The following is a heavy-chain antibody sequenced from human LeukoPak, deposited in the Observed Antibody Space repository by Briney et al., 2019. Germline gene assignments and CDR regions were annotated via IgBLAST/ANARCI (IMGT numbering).Heavy chain of an antibody. CDR3: AKDSEARYDFWSGYYPT. J-gene: IGHJ4*02. V-gene: IGHV1-69*05. D-gene: IGHD3-3*01. CDR2: IIPIFGTA. CDR1: GGTFSSYA. Sequence: GASVRVSCKASGGTFSSYAISWVRQAPGQGLEWMGGIIPIFGTANYAQKFQGRVTITTDESTSTAYMELNSLRAEDTAVYYCAKDSEARYDFWSGYYPTWGQGTLVTVSS.